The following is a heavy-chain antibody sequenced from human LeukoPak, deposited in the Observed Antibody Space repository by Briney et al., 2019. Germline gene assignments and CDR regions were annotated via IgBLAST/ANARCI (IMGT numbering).Heavy chain of an antibody. V-gene: IGHV3-66*02. Sequence: GGSLRLSCAASGFTVSSNYMSWVRQAPGKWLVWVSVIYSGGSTYYADSVKGRFTISRDNSKNTLYLQMNSLRAEDTAVYYCARLDIGSLDYWGQGTLVTVSS. CDR1: GFTVSSNY. CDR2: IYSGGST. CDR3: ARLDIGSLDY. J-gene: IGHJ4*02. D-gene: IGHD2-2*03.